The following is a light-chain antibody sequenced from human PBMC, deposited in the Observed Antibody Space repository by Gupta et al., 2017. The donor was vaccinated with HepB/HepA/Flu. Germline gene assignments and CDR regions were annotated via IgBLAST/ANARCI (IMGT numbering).Light chain of an antibody. Sequence: IQITQSPSSLSASVGDRVTITCQTSQVISNYLNWYQQKPGKAPKLLIYDASNLETGVPSRCSGSGSRTDFTFTISSLQPEDIATYYCQQYDNLPPCSFGQGTKLEIK. V-gene: IGKV1-33*01. CDR3: QQYDNLPPCS. J-gene: IGKJ2*04. CDR2: DAS. CDR1: QVISNY.